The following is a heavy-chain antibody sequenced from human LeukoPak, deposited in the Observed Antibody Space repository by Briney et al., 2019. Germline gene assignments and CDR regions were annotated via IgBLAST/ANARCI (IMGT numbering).Heavy chain of an antibody. V-gene: IGHV3-30*18. J-gene: IGHJ6*02. CDR3: AKAAPTVAAYYYYYGMDV. Sequence: GGSLRLSCAASGFTFSSYGMHWVRQAPGKGLEWVAVISYDGSNKYYADSVKGRFTISRDNSKNTLYLQMNSLRAEDTAVYYCAKAAPTVAAYYYYYGMDVWGQGTTVTVSS. D-gene: IGHD2-15*01. CDR1: GFTFSSYG. CDR2: ISYDGSNK.